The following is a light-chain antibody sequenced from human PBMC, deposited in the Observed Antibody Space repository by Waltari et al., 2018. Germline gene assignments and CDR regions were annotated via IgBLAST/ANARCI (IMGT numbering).Light chain of an antibody. CDR2: DDT. CDR1: NIESRT. J-gene: IGLJ1*01. Sequence: SYVLTQPPSVSVAPGQTARITCGGNNIESRTVHWYQQKPGQAPVLVVYDDTDRPSGIPDRFSGSNSDNTAALTISRVEAGDEADDFCQVWDDNSDPVFGTGTKVTV. CDR3: QVWDDNSDPV. V-gene: IGLV3-21*02.